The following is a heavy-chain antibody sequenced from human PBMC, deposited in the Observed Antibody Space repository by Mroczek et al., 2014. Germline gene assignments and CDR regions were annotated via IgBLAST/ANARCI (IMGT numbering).Heavy chain of an antibody. CDR3: ARVGGHYYYYYGMDV. V-gene: IGHV3-30-3*01. Sequence: ESGGGVVQPGRSLRLSCAASGFTFSSYAMHWVRQAPGKGLEWVAVISYDGSNKYYADSVKGRFTISRDNSKNTLYLQMNSLRAEDTAVYYCARVGGHYYYYYGMDVWGQGTTVTVSS. CDR2: ISYDGSNK. J-gene: IGHJ6*02. CDR1: GFTFSSYA. D-gene: IGHD6-25*01.